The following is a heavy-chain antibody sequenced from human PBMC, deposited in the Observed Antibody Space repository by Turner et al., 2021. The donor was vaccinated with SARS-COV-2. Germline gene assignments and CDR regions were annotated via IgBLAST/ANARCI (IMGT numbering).Heavy chain of an antibody. CDR2: FYKIGSI. CDR1: GGSISSTS. V-gene: IGHV4-59*08. D-gene: IGHD1-1*01. CDR3: ARHQGSTSGYDHGMNV. J-gene: IGHJ6*02. Sequence: QVQLQESGPGLVRPSATLSLTCTVSGGSISSTSWSWIRQSPGRGLEWIGYFYKIGSIDYNPTLRSRVTISVDTSKNQLSLNLISMTAADTAVYYCARHQGSTSGYDHGMNVWGQGTAVIVSS.